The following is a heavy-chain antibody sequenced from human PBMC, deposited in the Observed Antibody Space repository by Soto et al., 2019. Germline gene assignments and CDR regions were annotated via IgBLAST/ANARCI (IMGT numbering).Heavy chain of an antibody. J-gene: IGHJ4*02. Sequence: SETLSLTCTVPGGSISSGDYYWSWIRQHPGKGLEWIGHIYNSGSTYYNPSLKSRVTISVDTSKSQFSLILSSVTAADTAVYYGAGYYRHRNVSVDYWGPGTLVTVSS. CDR2: IYNSGST. V-gene: IGHV4-30-4*08. D-gene: IGHD2-21*01. CDR1: GGSISSGDYY. CDR3: AGYYRHRNVSVDY.